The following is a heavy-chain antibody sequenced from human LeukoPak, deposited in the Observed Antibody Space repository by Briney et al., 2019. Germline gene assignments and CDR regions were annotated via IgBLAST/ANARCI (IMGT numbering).Heavy chain of an antibody. CDR1: GDSVSSNSAA. Sequence: SQTLSLTCAISGDSVSSNSAAWNWIRQSPSRGLEWLGRTYYRSKWYNDYAVSVKSRITINPDTSKNQFSLQLNSVTPEDTAVYYCVRDRTEVAAGPYYFDYWGQGTLVTVSS. CDR3: VRDRTEVAAGPYYFDY. V-gene: IGHV6-1*01. J-gene: IGHJ4*02. D-gene: IGHD6-13*01. CDR2: TYYRSKWYN.